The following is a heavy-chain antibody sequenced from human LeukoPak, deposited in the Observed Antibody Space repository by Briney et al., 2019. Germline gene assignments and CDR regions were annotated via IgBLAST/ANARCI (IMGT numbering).Heavy chain of an antibody. CDR3: ARVYCSGGSCYNAFDI. V-gene: IGHV1-46*01. CDR2: INPSGGST. J-gene: IGHJ3*02. CDR1: GYTFTSYY. D-gene: IGHD2-15*01. Sequence: ASVKVSCKASGYTFTSYYMHWVRQAPGQGLEWMGIINPSGGSTSYAQKFQGRVTMTRDTSTSAVYMELSSLRSEDTAVYYCARVYCSGGSCYNAFDIWGQGTMVTVSS.